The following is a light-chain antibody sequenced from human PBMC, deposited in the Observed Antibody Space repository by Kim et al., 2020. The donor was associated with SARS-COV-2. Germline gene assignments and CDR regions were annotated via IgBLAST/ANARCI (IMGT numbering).Light chain of an antibody. CDR2: TNT. V-gene: IGLV1-40*01. CDR1: SSNSGAGYA. J-gene: IGLJ3*02. CDR3: QSYDSSLTASL. Sequence: RVTISGAGTSSNSGAGYAVHWYQHRPGTAPKLLIYTNTDRPSGVSDRFSASKSGTSASLAITGLQAEDEGDYYCQSYDSSLTASLFGGGTQLTVL.